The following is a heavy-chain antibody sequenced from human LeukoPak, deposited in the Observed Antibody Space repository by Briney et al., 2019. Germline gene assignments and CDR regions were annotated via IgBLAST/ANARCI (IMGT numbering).Heavy chain of an antibody. CDR3: AQLGITMIGGV. Sequence: GGSLTLSCAASGFTISSYEMYWVRHAPGKGLEWASYISSSGSTIYYADSVKGRFTISRDNAKNSLYLQMNSLRAEDTAVYYCAQLGITMIGGVWGKGTTLTISS. CDR2: ISSSGSTI. CDR1: GFTISSYE. J-gene: IGHJ6*04. D-gene: IGHD3-10*02. V-gene: IGHV3-48*03.